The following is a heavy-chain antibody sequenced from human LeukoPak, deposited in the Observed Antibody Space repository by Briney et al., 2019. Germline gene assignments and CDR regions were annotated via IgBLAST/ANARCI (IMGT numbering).Heavy chain of an antibody. Sequence: PSGTLSLTCAVSGGSISSSNWWSWVRQPPGKGLEWIGEIYHSGSTNYNPSLKSRVTISVDKSKNQFSLKLSSVTAADTAVYYCAREGTDYYGSGSYYGADYWGQGTLVTVSS. CDR1: GGSISSSNW. CDR3: AREGTDYYGSGSYYGADY. D-gene: IGHD3-10*01. V-gene: IGHV4-4*02. J-gene: IGHJ4*02. CDR2: IYHSGST.